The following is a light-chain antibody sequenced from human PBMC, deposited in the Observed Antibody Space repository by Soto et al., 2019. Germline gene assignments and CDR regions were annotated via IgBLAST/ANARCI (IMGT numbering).Light chain of an antibody. V-gene: IGLV2-23*02. CDR2: EVS. Sequence: QSALTQPASVSGSPGQSITISCTGTSSDVGSYNLVSWYQQHPGKAPKLMIYEVSKRPSGVSNRFSGSKSGNTACLTISGLQAEDEADYYCCSYAGSRVFGGGTKLTVL. J-gene: IGLJ3*02. CDR1: SSDVGSYNL. CDR3: CSYAGSRV.